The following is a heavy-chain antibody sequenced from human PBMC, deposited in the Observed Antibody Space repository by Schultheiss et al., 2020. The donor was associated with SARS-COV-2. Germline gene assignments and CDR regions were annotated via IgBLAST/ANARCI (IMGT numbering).Heavy chain of an antibody. D-gene: IGHD5-18*01. CDR1: GGSFSGYY. CDR3: ARVRRRGYSYGRLKVDAFDI. CDR2: INHSGST. V-gene: IGHV4-34*09. J-gene: IGHJ3*02. Sequence: LRLSCAVYGGSFSGYYWSWIRQPPGKGLEWIGEINHSGSTNYNPSLKSRVTISVDTSKNQFSLKLSSVTAADTAVYYCARVRRRGYSYGRLKVDAFDIWGQGTMVTVSS.